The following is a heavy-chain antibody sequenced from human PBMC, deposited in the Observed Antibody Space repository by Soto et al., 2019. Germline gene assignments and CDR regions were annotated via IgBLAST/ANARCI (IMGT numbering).Heavy chain of an antibody. D-gene: IGHD2-15*01. CDR2: INHSGST. CDR1: GGSFSGYY. CDR3: ARGVVVVRY. Sequence: PSETLSLTCAVYGGSFSGYYWSWIRQPPGKGLEWIGEINHSGSTNYNPSLKSRVTISVDTSKNQFSLKLSSVTAADTAVYYCARGVVVVRYWGQGTLVTVSS. V-gene: IGHV4-34*01. J-gene: IGHJ4*02.